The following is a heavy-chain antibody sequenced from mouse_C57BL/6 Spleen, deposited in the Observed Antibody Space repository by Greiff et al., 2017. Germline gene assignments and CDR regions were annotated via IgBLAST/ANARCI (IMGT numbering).Heavy chain of an antibody. CDR3: ARGGYDSLGY. Sequence: EVKLQESGPGLVKPSQSLSLTCSVTGYSITSGYYWNWIRQFPGNKLEWMGYISYDGSNNYNPSLKNRISITRDTSKNQFFLKLNSVTTEDTATYYCARGGYDSLGYWGQGTTLTVSS. CDR2: ISYDGSN. J-gene: IGHJ2*01. V-gene: IGHV3-6*01. D-gene: IGHD2-4*01. CDR1: GYSITSGYY.